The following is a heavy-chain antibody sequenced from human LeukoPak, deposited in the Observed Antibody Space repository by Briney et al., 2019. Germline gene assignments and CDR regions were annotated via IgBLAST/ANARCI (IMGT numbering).Heavy chain of an antibody. D-gene: IGHD6-13*01. Sequence: SETLSLTCTVSSDSIPNSYYWGWIRQPPGKGLEWIGSIYHSGSSYYNPSLKSRVTISIDTSKNQFSLELNSVTAADTAVYYCARDGQQLGHDYWGQGTLVTVSS. CDR1: SDSIPNSYY. CDR2: IYHSGSS. J-gene: IGHJ4*02. V-gene: IGHV4-38-2*02. CDR3: ARDGQQLGHDY.